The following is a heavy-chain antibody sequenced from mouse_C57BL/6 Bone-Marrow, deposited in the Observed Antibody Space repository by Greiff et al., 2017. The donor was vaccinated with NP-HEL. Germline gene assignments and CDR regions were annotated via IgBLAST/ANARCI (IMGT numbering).Heavy chain of an antibody. CDR1: GYTFTDYN. CDR2: INPNNGGT. J-gene: IGHJ4*01. CDR3: ARGIDSYYAMDY. V-gene: IGHV1-18*01. Sequence: LVKPGASVKIPCKASGYTFTDYNMDWVKQSHGKSLEWIGDINPNNGGTIYNQKFKGKATLTVDKSSSTAYMELRSLTSEDTAVYYCARGIDSYYAMDYWGQGTSVTVSS.